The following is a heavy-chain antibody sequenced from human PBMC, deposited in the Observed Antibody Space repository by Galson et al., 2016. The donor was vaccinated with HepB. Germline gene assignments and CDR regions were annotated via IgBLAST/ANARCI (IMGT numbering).Heavy chain of an antibody. Sequence: SLRLSCAASGFTFSDSAMSWVRQAPGKGLEWVSAIGGGGAVTYYADSVRGRFTVSRDISKNTLYLQLNSLRAEDTAIYYCAKGGDYDAWGQGTLVTVSS. V-gene: IGHV3-23*01. CDR3: AKGGDYDA. J-gene: IGHJ5*02. CDR2: IGGGGAVT. CDR1: GFTFSDSA. D-gene: IGHD4-11*01.